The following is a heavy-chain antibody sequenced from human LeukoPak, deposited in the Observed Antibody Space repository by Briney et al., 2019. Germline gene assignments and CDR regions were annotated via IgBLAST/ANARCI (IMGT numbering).Heavy chain of an antibody. V-gene: IGHV4-39*01. J-gene: IGHJ4*02. CDR1: GGSVSSITYY. CDR2: IYYSGST. Sequence: SETLSLTCTVSGGSVSSITYYWGWIRQPPGKGLEWIGSIYYSGSTYYNPSLKSRVTISVDTSKNQFSLKLSSVTAADTAVYYCARGDPYTYGHYFDHWGQGTLVTVSS. CDR3: ARGDPYTYGHYFDH. D-gene: IGHD5-18*01.